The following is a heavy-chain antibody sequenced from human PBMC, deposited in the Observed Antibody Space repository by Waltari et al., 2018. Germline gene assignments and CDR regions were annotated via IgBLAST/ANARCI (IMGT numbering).Heavy chain of an antibody. J-gene: IGHJ6*03. CDR1: GGTFSSYA. V-gene: IGHV1-69*01. CDR3: ARECITIMGVGVYYYYYMDV. CDR2: ISPIFGTA. D-gene: IGHD1-20*01. Sequence: QVQLVQSGAEVKKPGSSVKVSCKASGGTFSSYAISWVRQAPGQGLEWMGGISPIFGTANYAQKVQGRVTVTADESTSTAYMELSSLRSEDTAVYYCARECITIMGVGVYYYYYMDVWGKGTTVTVSS.